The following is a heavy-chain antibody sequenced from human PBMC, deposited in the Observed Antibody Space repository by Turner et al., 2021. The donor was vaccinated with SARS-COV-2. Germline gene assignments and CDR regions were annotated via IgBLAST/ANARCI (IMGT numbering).Heavy chain of an antibody. CDR3: ATNSPTNAFDI. J-gene: IGHJ3*02. CDR1: GFTFSGYA. D-gene: IGHD1-1*01. CDR2: ISFDGTNK. Sequence: QVQLVASGGGVVYPGRSLRLSCAASGFTFSGYAMHWVRQAPGKGLEWVAVISFDGTNKFYADSVKGRFTISRDNSKNTLYLQMNSLRTEDTAVYYCATNSPTNAFDIWGQGTMVTVSS. V-gene: IGHV3-30*03.